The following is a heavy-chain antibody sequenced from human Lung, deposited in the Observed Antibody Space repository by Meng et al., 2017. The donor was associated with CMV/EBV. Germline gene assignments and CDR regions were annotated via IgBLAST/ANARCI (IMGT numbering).Heavy chain of an antibody. CDR1: GFTFSSYG. D-gene: IGHD4/OR15-4a*01. CDR2: IWYDGSNK. J-gene: IGHJ4*02. V-gene: IGHV3-33*06. Sequence: GESLKISCAASGFTFSSYGMHWVRQAPGKGLEWVAVIWYDGSNKYYADSVKGRFTISRDNSKNTLYLQINSLRAEDTAVYYCAKARRALAHWGQGTLVTVSS. CDR3: AKARRALAH.